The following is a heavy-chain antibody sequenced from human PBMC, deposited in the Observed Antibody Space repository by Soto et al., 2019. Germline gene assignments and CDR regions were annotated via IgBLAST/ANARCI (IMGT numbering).Heavy chain of an antibody. CDR1: GYTFTGYY. J-gene: IGHJ4*02. Sequence: ASVKVSCKSSGYTFTGYYMHWVRQAPGQGLEWMGWINPNSGGTNYAQKFQGRVTMTRDTSISTAYMELSRLRSDDTAVYYCARTHCSGGSCYRGLFDYWGQGPLVTVSA. CDR2: INPNSGGT. V-gene: IGHV1-2*02. CDR3: ARTHCSGGSCYRGLFDY. D-gene: IGHD2-15*01.